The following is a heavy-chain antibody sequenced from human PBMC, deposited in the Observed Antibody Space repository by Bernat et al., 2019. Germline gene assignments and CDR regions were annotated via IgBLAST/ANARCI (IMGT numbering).Heavy chain of an antibody. J-gene: IGHJ4*02. D-gene: IGHD3-10*01. Sequence: QVQLVESGGGVVQPGRSLRLSCAASGFTFSSYGMHWVRQAPGKGLEWVAVIWYDGSNKYYADSVKGRFTISRDNSKNTLYLQMNSLRAEDTAVYYCARDMNVGDYGSGSPIDYWGQGTLVTVSS. CDR3: ARDMNVGDYGSGSPIDY. CDR1: GFTFSSYG. V-gene: IGHV3-33*01. CDR2: IWYDGSNK.